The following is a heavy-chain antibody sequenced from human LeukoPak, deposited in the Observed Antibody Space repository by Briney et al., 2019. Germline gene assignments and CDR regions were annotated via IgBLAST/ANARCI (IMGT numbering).Heavy chain of an antibody. CDR3: AREGYCSGGNCPVEH. J-gene: IGHJ4*02. D-gene: IGHD2-15*01. CDR2: INPNSGGT. Sequence: ASVKVSCKASGYTFIYYYIYWVRQAPGQGLEWMGWINPNSGGTNYAQNFQGRVTMTGDTSITTAYMELSRLRPDDTAVYYCAREGYCSGGNCPVEHWGQGTLVTVSS. V-gene: IGHV1-2*02. CDR1: GYTFIYYY.